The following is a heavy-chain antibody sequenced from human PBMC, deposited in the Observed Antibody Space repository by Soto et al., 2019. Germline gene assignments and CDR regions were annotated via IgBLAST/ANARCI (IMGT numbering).Heavy chain of an antibody. J-gene: IGHJ6*02. CDR1: GYTFTSYY. D-gene: IGHD3-10*01. CDR3: ASMVRGVIIQSYYYGMDV. CDR2: INPSGGST. V-gene: IGHV1-46*01. Sequence: QVQLVQSGAEVKKPGASVKVSCKASGYTFTSYYMHWVRQAPGQGLEWMGIINPSGGSTSYEQKFQGRVTMTRDTSTSTVYMELSSLRSEDTAVYYCASMVRGVIIQSYYYGMDVWGQGTTVTVSS.